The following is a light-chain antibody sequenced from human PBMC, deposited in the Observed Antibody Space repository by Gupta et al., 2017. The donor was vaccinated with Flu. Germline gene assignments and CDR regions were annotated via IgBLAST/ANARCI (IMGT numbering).Light chain of an antibody. J-gene: IGLJ1*01. V-gene: IGLV1-40*01. CDR1: SSNIGAGYD. CDR3: QSYDSSLSGFYV. Sequence: QSVLTQPPSVSGAPGQRVTIPCTGSSSNIGAGYDVHWYQQLPGTAPKLLIYGNSNRPSGVPDRFSGSKSGTSASLATTGLQAEDEADYYCQSYDSSLSGFYVFGTGTKVTVL. CDR2: GNS.